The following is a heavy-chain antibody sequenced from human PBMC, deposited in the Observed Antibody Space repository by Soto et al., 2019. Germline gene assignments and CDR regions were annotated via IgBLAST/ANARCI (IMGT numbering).Heavy chain of an antibody. CDR1: GGTFSSYA. V-gene: IGHV1-69*13. CDR2: IIPIFGTA. Sequence: ASVKVSCKASGGTFSSYAISWVRQAPGQGLEWMGGIIPIFGTANYAQKFQGRVTITADESTSTAYMELSSLRSEDTAVYYCARGGWDYSRYYFDYWGQGTLVTVSS. J-gene: IGHJ4*02. D-gene: IGHD6-19*01. CDR3: ARGGWDYSRYYFDY.